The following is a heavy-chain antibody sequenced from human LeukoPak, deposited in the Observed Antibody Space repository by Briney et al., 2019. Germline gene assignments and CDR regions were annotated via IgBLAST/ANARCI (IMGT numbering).Heavy chain of an antibody. CDR3: ARAPRNYYDSSGYSGEFVDY. CDR1: GFTFSSYS. Sequence: GGSLRLSCAASGFTFSSYSMNWVRQAPGKGLEWVSSISSSSSYIYYADSVKGRFTISRDNAKNSLYLQMTSLRAEDTAVYYCARAPRNYYDSSGYSGEFVDYWGQGTLVTVSS. CDR2: ISSSSSYI. D-gene: IGHD3-22*01. J-gene: IGHJ4*02. V-gene: IGHV3-21*01.